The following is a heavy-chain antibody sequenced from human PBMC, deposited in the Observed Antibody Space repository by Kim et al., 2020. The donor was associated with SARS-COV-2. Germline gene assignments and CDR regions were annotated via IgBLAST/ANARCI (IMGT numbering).Heavy chain of an antibody. Sequence: SETLSLTCTVSGGSISSYYWSWIRQPPGKGLEWIGYIYYSGSTNYNPSLKSRVTISVDTSKNQFSLKLSSVTAADTAVYYCARGGYYGSGSYRYPEYYYYGRDVWGQGTTVTVSS. J-gene: IGHJ6*02. V-gene: IGHV4-59*01. D-gene: IGHD3-10*01. CDR2: IYYSGST. CDR3: ARGGYYGSGSYRYPEYYYYGRDV. CDR1: GGSISSYY.